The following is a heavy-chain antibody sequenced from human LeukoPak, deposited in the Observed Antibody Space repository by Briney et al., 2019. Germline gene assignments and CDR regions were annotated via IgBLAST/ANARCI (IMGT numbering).Heavy chain of an antibody. Sequence: GGSLRLSCAASGFTFSSYAMSWVRQAPGKGLEWVSAISDIGGHTYYADSVRGRFTISRDNSKNTLYLQMNSLRAEDTAVYYCAKCLMGSYYYGMDVWGQGTTVTVSS. V-gene: IGHV3-23*01. CDR3: AKCLMGSYYYGMDV. J-gene: IGHJ6*02. CDR2: ISDIGGHT. D-gene: IGHD3-16*01. CDR1: GFTFSSYA.